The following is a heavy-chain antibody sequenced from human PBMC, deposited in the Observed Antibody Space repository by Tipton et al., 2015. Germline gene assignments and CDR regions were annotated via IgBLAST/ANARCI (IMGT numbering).Heavy chain of an antibody. V-gene: IGHV3-15*07. CDR3: STDPDSKSYYANGGTWAYFDS. CDR1: GFSFHNAW. CDR2: IRSKTDGGTT. Sequence: GSLRLSCAASGFSFHNAWMNWVRQAPGKGLEWIGRIRSKTDGGTTDYAAPVKGRFTISRDDSKNTLYLQMKSLKTEDTALYYCSTDPDSKSYYANGGTWAYFDSWGQGTLVTVSS. D-gene: IGHD3-22*01. J-gene: IGHJ4*02.